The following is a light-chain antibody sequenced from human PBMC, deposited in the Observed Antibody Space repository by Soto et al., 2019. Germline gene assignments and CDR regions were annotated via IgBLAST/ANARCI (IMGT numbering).Light chain of an antibody. V-gene: IGKV3-20*01. CDR1: QTVRNNY. Sequence: EFVLTQSPGTLSLSPGERATLSCRASQTVRNNYLAWYQQKPGQAPRLLIYGASTRATGIPARFSGSGSGTEFTLTISSLQSEDFAVYYCQQYGSSPRTFGPGTKVDIK. CDR2: GAS. CDR3: QQYGSSPRT. J-gene: IGKJ3*01.